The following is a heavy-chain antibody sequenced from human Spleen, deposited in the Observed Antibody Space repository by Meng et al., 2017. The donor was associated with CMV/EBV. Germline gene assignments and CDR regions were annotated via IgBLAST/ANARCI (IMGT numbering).Heavy chain of an antibody. CDR3: ARGPKIPLGGVNLWPLEH. CDR2: FIPVFGAP. V-gene: IGHV1-69*05. Sequence: FHNYAISWVRQAPGQGLEWMGGFIPVFGAPDYAQKFQDRLTIVTDESTTSASMELSGLRFEDTAVYFCARGPKIPLGGVNLWPLEHWGQGSLVTVS. J-gene: IGHJ4*02. D-gene: IGHD3-16*01. CDR1: FHNYA.